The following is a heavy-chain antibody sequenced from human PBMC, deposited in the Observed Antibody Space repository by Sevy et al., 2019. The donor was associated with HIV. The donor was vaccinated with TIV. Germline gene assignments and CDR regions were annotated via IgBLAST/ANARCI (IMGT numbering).Heavy chain of an antibody. Sequence: GGSLRLSCSASGFDFFNVWMTWVRQAPGKGLEWVAVISYDGSNKYYADSVKGRFTISRDNSKNTLYLQMNSLRAEDTAVYYCARDLDHRHSYYYYGMDVWGQGTTVTVSS. CDR3: ARDLDHRHSYYYYGMDV. CDR1: GFDFFNVW. CDR2: ISYDGSNK. V-gene: IGHV3-30-3*01. J-gene: IGHJ6*02.